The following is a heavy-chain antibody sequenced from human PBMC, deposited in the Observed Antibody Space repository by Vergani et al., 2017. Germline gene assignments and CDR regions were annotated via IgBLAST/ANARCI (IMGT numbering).Heavy chain of an antibody. CDR1: GFTFSKYW. D-gene: IGHD3-16*02. V-gene: IGHV3-7*01. CDR3: ASPXQMDSKGTRYYTDV. Sequence: EVQLVESGGGLVQPGGSLRLSCAASGFTFSKYWMTWVRQAPGKGLEWVANIKEDGSEKYYVDSVKGRFTISRDNAKNSLYLQMNSLRAEDTAVYYCASPXQMDSKGTRYYTDVWGKGTTVTVSS. CDR2: IKEDGSEK. J-gene: IGHJ6*03.